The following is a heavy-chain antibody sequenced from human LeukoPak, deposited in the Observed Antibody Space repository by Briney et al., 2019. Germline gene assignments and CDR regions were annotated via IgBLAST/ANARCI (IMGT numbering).Heavy chain of an antibody. Sequence: PGGSLRLSCAATGFTFSNYVMSWVRQAPGRGLEWVSAISNNGGSTYDADSMKGRFTISRDNSKNTLHLQMNSLRAEDTAVYHCARQLGYCSDGSCYFDYWGQGTLVTVSS. CDR2: ISNNGGST. CDR3: ARQLGYCSDGSCYFDY. CDR1: GFTFSNYV. V-gene: IGHV3-23*01. J-gene: IGHJ4*02. D-gene: IGHD2-15*01.